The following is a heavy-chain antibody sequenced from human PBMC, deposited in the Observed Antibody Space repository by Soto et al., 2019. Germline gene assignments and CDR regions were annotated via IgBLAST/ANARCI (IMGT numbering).Heavy chain of an antibody. CDR3: ATYSSSWYVYPYYFDY. V-gene: IGHV3-30-3*01. Sequence: VQLVESGGGVVQPGRSLRLSCAASGFTFSSYAMHWVRQAPGKGLEWVAVISYDGSNKYYADSVKGRFTISRDNSKNTLYLQMNSLRAEDTAVYYCATYSSSWYVYPYYFDYWGQGTLVTVSS. D-gene: IGHD6-13*01. CDR2: ISYDGSNK. CDR1: GFTFSSYA. J-gene: IGHJ4*02.